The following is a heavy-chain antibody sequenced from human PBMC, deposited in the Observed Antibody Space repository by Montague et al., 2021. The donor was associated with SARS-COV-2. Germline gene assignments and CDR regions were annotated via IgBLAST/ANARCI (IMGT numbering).Heavy chain of an antibody. D-gene: IGHD3-3*01. CDR2: IYYSRNT. J-gene: IGHJ4*02. CDR3: ARASGKKTIFGVFISYFDY. Sequence: TLSLTCTVSGGSISSDCYYWIWIRQHPGKGLDWIVYIYYSRNTYYNPSLKIRVTISVDTSKNQFSLKLSSVTAADTAVYYCARASGKKTIFGVFISYFDYWGQGTLVTVSS. CDR1: GGSISSDCYY. V-gene: IGHV4-31*03.